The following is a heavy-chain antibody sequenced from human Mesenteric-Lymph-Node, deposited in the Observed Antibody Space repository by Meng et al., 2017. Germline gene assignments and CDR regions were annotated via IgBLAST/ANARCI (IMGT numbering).Heavy chain of an antibody. Sequence: ASVKVSCKTSEYLFTGFDINWVRQATGQGPEWMGWMNPNSLNTGYAQKFRGRVTITTNTSINTAYMELTGLRSEDTAVYYCARGPQKTENKAAAGTSFDYWGQGTLVTVSS. CDR1: EYLFTGFD. CDR3: ARGPQKTENKAAAGTSFDY. D-gene: IGHD6-13*01. V-gene: IGHV1-8*02. J-gene: IGHJ4*02. CDR2: MNPNSLNT.